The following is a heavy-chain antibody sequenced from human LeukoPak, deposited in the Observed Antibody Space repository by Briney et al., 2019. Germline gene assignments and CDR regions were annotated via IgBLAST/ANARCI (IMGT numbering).Heavy chain of an antibody. Sequence: EASVKVSCKASGYTFTSYYLQWVRQAPGQGLEWMGRINPNNGGTNCPQNFQGRVTMTRDTSISTAYMEMTSLTSDDTAVYWCAIGMMAAGTFDRWGQGTLVTVSS. V-gene: IGHV1-2*06. CDR3: AIGMMAAGTFDR. J-gene: IGHJ4*02. CDR2: INPNNGGT. D-gene: IGHD6-13*01. CDR1: GYTFTSYY.